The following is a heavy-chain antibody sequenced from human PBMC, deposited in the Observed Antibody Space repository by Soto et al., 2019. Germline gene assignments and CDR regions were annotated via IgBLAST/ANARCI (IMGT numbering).Heavy chain of an antibody. Sequence: GGSLRLSCAASGFTFSSYWMSWVRQAPGKGLEWVANIKQDGSEKYYVDSVKGRFTISRDNAKNSLYLQMNSLRAEDTAVYYCARDTVRGVIPYYYYYGMDVWGQVTTVTVSS. CDR2: IKQDGSEK. CDR3: ARDTVRGVIPYYYYYGMDV. V-gene: IGHV3-7*03. CDR1: GFTFSSYW. J-gene: IGHJ6*02. D-gene: IGHD3-10*01.